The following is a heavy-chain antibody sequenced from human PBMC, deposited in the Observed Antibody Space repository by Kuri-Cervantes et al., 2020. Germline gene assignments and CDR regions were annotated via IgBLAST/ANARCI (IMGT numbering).Heavy chain of an antibody. CDR3: ARALPYGSGSYYNVELEPFDY. CDR1: AGSIISSSYY. J-gene: IGHJ4*02. CDR2: IYYSGST. Sequence: SETLSLTCTVSAGSIISSSYYWGWIRQPPGKGLEWIGSIYYSGSTYYNPSLKSRLTISVDTSKNQFSLKLSSVTAADTAVYYCARALPYGSGSYYNVELEPFDYWGQGTLVTVSS. D-gene: IGHD3-10*01. V-gene: IGHV4-39*07.